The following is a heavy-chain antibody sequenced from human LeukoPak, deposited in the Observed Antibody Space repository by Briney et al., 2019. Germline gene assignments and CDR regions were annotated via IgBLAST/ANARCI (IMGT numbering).Heavy chain of an antibody. J-gene: IGHJ4*02. D-gene: IGHD3-22*01. CDR2: ISYDGSNK. CDR1: GXTFSNYG. V-gene: IGHV3-30*03. Sequence: GRSLRLSCAASGXTFSNYGMHWVRQAPGKGLEWVALISYDGSNKYYAHSVKGRFTISRDNSKNTLYLEMNSLRAEDTAVYYCARDYYYDSSGYWDYYFDYWGQGTLVSVSS. CDR3: ARDYYYDSSGYWDYYFDY.